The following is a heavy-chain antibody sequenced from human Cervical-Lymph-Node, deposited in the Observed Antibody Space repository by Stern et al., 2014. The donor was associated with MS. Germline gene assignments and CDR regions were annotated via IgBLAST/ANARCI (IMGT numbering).Heavy chain of an antibody. D-gene: IGHD6-13*01. CDR3: ARGRIAAAGAPGRFEY. CDR2: VHYNGNT. V-gene: IGHV4-61*01. Sequence: QVKLQESGPGLLKPSETLSLTCTVSGGSVSSGSHYWTWIRQPPGKGLEWIGYVHYNGNTKYTPSLKSRVTMSIDSSKNQFSLKLSSVTVADTAVYYCARGRIAAAGAPGRFEYWGQGTLVTVSS. J-gene: IGHJ4*02. CDR1: GGSVSSGSHY.